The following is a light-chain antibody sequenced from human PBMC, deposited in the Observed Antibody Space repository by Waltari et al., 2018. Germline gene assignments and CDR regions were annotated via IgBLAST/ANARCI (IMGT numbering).Light chain of an antibody. CDR1: SSDVGGYNY. CDR3: SSYTSSSTLV. J-gene: IGLJ2*01. V-gene: IGLV2-14*01. CDR2: EVS. Sequence: QSALTQPASVSGSPGQSITISCTGTSSDVGGYNYVSLYQQHPGKAPKLMIYEVSNRPSGVSNRFSGSKSGNTAALTISGLQAEDEAYYYCSSYTSSSTLVFGGGTKLTVL.